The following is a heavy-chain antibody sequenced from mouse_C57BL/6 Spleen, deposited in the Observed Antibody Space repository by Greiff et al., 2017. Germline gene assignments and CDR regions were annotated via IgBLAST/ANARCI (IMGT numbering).Heavy chain of an antibody. CDR3: ARPIYYYGSSDY. Sequence: VQLKQSGPELVKPGASVKMSCKASGYTFTDYNMHWVKQSHGKSLEWIGYINPNNGGTSYNQKFKGKATLTVNKSSSTAYMELRSLTSEDSAVYYCARPIYYYGSSDYWGQGTTLTVTS. J-gene: IGHJ2*01. CDR2: INPNNGGT. D-gene: IGHD1-1*01. CDR1: GYTFTDYN. V-gene: IGHV1-22*01.